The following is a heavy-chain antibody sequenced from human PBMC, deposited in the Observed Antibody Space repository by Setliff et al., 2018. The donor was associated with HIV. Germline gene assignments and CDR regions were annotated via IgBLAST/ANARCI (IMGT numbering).Heavy chain of an antibody. CDR3: AREELRGTKVFDI. V-gene: IGHV1-2*02. J-gene: IGHJ3*02. CDR1: GYTFTAYY. Sequence: ASVKVSCKTSGYTFTAYYIHWVRQAPGQGLEWMGWINSNSGGTNYAQKFQGRVTMTRDTSVSSAYMELSRVRSDDTAVYYCAREELRGTKVFDIWGQGTMVTVSS. D-gene: IGHD3-10*01. CDR2: INSNSGGT.